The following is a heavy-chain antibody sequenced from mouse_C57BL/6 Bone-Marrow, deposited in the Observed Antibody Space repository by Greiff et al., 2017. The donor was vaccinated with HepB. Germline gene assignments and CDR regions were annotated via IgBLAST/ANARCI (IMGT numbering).Heavy chain of an antibody. CDR2: IHPNSGST. CDR1: GYTFTSYW. J-gene: IGHJ4*01. D-gene: IGHD2-12*01. V-gene: IGHV1-64*01. CDR3: AVYSYHYAMDY. Sequence: VQLQQPGAELVKPGASVKLSCKASGYTFTSYWMHWVKQRPGQGLEWIGMIHPNSGSTNYNEKFKRKATLTVDKSSSPTYMQRSSLTSEDSAVYYCAVYSYHYAMDYWGQGTSVTVAS.